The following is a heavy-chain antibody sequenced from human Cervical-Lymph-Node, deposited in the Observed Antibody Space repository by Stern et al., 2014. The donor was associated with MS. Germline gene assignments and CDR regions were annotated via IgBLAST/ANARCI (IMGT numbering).Heavy chain of an antibody. CDR1: GYTLTELS. V-gene: IGHV1-24*01. D-gene: IGHD3-10*01. J-gene: IGHJ2*01. CDR3: AGMVRDDWYFDL. Sequence: VHLVESGAEVKKPGASVKVSCKVSGYTLTELSMHWVRQAPGKGLEWMGGFDPADGETIYAQKCQGRVTMTEDTSTDTAYMELSSLRSEDTAVYYCAGMVRDDWYFDLWGRGTLVTVSS. CDR2: FDPADGET.